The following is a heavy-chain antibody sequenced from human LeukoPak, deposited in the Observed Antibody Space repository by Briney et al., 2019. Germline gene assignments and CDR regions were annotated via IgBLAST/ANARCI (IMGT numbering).Heavy chain of an antibody. CDR2: INPNSGGT. CDR1: GYTFTGYY. D-gene: IGHD6-19*01. Sequence: VASVKVSCKASGYTFTGYYMHWVRQAPGQGLEWMGWINPNSGGTNYAQKFQGRVTMTRDTSISTAYMELGRLRSDDTAVYYCAREGGVAAARFDYWGQGTLVTVSS. CDR3: AREGGVAAARFDY. V-gene: IGHV1-2*02. J-gene: IGHJ4*02.